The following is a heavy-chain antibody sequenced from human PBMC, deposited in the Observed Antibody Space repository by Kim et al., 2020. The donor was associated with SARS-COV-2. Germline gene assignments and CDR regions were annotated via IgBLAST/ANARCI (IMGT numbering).Heavy chain of an antibody. V-gene: IGHV3-23*01. Sequence: VTGRFTISRDNSKNTLYLQMNSLRAEDTAVYYCAKSGYSSGWYPGWFDPWGQGTLVTVSS. D-gene: IGHD6-19*01. J-gene: IGHJ5*02. CDR3: AKSGYSSGWYPGWFDP.